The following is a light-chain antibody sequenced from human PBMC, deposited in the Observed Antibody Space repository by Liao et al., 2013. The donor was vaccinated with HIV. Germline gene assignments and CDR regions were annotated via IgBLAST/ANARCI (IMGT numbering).Light chain of an antibody. CDR3: QAWDSSAAVV. V-gene: IGLV3-21*01. Sequence: SYVLTQPPSLSVAPGETASIPCVGDNIETKSVHWCQQRPGQAPVLVMQYDGDRPSGIPERFSGSNSGNTATLTISRVEPGDEADYYCQAWDSSAAVVFGGGTTLTVL. CDR2: YDG. J-gene: IGLJ2*01. CDR1: NIETKS.